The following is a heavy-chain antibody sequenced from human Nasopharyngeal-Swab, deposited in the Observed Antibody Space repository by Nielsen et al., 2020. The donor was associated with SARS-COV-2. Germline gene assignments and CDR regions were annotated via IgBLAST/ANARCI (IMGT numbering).Heavy chain of an antibody. CDR3: ARDPPSSIVGATSSGDY. J-gene: IGHJ4*02. CDR2: IWYAGSNK. D-gene: IGHD1-26*01. Sequence: GRQAPAKGLEWGAVIWYAGSNKYYADSVKGRFTISRDNSRNTLYLQMNSLRAEDTAVYYCARDPPSSIVGATSSGDYWGQGTLVTVSS. V-gene: IGHV3-33*01.